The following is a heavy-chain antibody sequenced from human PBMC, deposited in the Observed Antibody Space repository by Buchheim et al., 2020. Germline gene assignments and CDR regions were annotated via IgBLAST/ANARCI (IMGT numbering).Heavy chain of an antibody. D-gene: IGHD3-16*02. CDR1: GFTFSSYA. V-gene: IGHV3-33*01. Sequence: VQLVESGGGLVQPGRSLRLSCAASGFTFSSYAMHWVRQAPGKGLEWVALIWYDGGNKYYADSVRGRFTISRDNSKNTLYLQMNSLRAEDTAIYYCARDFGSDQGWFDPWGQGTL. CDR2: IWYDGGNK. J-gene: IGHJ5*02. CDR3: ARDFGSDQGWFDP.